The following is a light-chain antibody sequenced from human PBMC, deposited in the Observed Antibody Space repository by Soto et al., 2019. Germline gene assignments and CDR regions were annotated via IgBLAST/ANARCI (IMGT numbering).Light chain of an antibody. CDR2: NNN. V-gene: IGLV1-40*01. J-gene: IGLJ2*01. Sequence: QSVLTQPPSVSGAPGQRVTISCTGSGSTIGAGYDVHWYQQLPGTAPKLLIYNNNNRPSGVPDRFSGSKSGTSASLAISGVQAEDEADYYCQSYDRSLTVLFGGGTKLTVL. CDR3: QSYDRSLTVL. CDR1: GSTIGAGYD.